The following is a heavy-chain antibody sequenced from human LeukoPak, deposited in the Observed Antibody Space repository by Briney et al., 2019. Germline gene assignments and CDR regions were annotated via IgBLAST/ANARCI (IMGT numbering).Heavy chain of an antibody. CDR3: ARGSYYDFWSGYYTPVRYFDY. V-gene: IGHV3-13*01. J-gene: IGHJ4*02. D-gene: IGHD3-3*01. CDR2: IGTAGDT. CDR1: GFTFSSYD. Sequence: PGGSLRHSCAASGFTFSSYDMHWVRQATGKGLEWVSAIGTAGDTYYPGSVKGRFTISRENAKNSLYLQMNSLRAEDTAVYYCARGSYYDFWSGYYTPVRYFDYWGQGTLVTVSS.